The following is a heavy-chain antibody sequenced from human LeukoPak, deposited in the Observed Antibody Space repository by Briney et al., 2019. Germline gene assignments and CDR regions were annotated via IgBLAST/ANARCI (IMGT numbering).Heavy chain of an antibody. CDR2: IYWDDNK. CDR3: AHAPHDYGDSYEGYYFDG. J-gene: IGHJ4*02. Sequence: SGPTLAQPTQPLTLTSTFSGSSLRTSGVGGGWIRQPPGKALEWLALIYWDDNKRYSPSLKSRLTITNDTSKNQLVLTLTNMDPVDTATYYCAHAPHDYGDSYEGYYFDGWGEGTLVTVSS. V-gene: IGHV2-5*02. D-gene: IGHD4-17*01. CDR1: GSSLRTSGVG.